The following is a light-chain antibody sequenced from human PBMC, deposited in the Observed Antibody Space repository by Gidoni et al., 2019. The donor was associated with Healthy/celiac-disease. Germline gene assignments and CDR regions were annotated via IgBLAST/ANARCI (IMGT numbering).Light chain of an antibody. CDR3: QQYRA. CDR1: QSISNW. J-gene: IGKJ1*01. CDR2: KAS. Sequence: DIQMTQSPSTLSASVGDRVTITCRASQSISNWLAWYQQKPGKAPKLLIYKASTLESGVPSRFSGSGFGTEFTLTISSLQPDDFETYYCQQYRAFGQGTKVEIK. V-gene: IGKV1-5*03.